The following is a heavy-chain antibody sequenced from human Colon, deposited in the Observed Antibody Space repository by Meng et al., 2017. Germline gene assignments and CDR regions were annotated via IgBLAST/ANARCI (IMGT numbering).Heavy chain of an antibody. V-gene: IGHV1-3*01. CDR3: ARDGSPRGEQ. CDR2: INVVNGNT. Sequence: QVQLVQSGAEVKKPGPSVKVSCKASGYTFTSYSRHWVRQAPGQGLQWLGWINVVNGNTIHSQKFEDRLTITRDTSASTFYMELSSLTSEDTAVYYCARDGSPRGEQWGQGTLVTVSS. CDR1: GYTFTSYS. D-gene: IGHD1/OR15-1a*01. J-gene: IGHJ4*02.